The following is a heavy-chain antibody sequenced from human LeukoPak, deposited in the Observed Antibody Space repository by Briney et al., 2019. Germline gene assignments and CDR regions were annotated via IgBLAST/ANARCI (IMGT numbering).Heavy chain of an antibody. CDR1: GYSISSSYY. D-gene: IGHD2-8*01. Sequence: SETLSLTCSVSGYSISSSYYWGWIRQPPGEGLEWIGSINHSGTTYYNPSLKSRVSISVDASKNQFSLRLSSVTAADTAVYYCARDNVPGYFDYWGQGSLVTVSS. V-gene: IGHV4-38-2*02. CDR2: INHSGTT. J-gene: IGHJ4*02. CDR3: ARDNVPGYFDY.